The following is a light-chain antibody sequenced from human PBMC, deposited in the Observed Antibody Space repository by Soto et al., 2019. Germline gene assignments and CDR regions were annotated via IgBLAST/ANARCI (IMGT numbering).Light chain of an antibody. CDR3: AAWDDILNGYV. CDR1: SSSIESNT. J-gene: IGLJ1*01. Sequence: QSALTQPPSASGTPGQGVTISCSGSSSSIESNTVTWYQQLPGTAPKLVIYSNYDRPSGVPDRFSGSTSGTSASLVIRGLQSEDEADYYCAAWDDILNGYVFGDGTKVTVL. V-gene: IGLV1-44*01. CDR2: SNY.